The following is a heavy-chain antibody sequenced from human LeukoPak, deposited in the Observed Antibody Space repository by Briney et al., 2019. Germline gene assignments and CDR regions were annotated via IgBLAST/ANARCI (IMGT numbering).Heavy chain of an antibody. CDR3: ARGAVAAPNFDY. CDR2: IYYSGST. D-gene: IGHD6-19*01. Sequence: SETLSLTCTVSGGSISSYYWSWIRQPPGKRLEWIGYIYYSGSTNYNPSLKSRVTISVDTSKNQFSLKLSSVTAADTAVYYCARGAVAAPNFDYWGQGTLVTVSS. V-gene: IGHV4-59*01. CDR1: GGSISSYY. J-gene: IGHJ4*02.